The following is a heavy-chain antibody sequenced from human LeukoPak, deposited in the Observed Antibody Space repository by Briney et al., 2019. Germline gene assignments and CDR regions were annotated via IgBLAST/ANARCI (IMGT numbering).Heavy chain of an antibody. J-gene: IGHJ5*02. CDR3: ARGYSSSWHGDWFDP. CDR1: GGSISSGSYY. V-gene: IGHV4-61*02. CDR2: IYTSGST. Sequence: PSETLSLTCTVSGGSISSGSYYWSWIRRPAGKGLEWIGRIYTSGSTNYNPSLKSRVTISVDTPKNQFSLKLSSVTAADTAVYYCARGYSSSWHGDWFDPWGQGTLVTVSS. D-gene: IGHD6-13*01.